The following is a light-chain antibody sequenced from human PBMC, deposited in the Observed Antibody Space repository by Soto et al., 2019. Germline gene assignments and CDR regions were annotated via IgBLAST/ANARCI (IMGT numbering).Light chain of an antibody. CDR1: SSDVGGYNY. CDR3: SSYRSSSTLYV. CDR2: EVS. V-gene: IGLV2-14*01. J-gene: IGLJ1*01. Sequence: QSALTQPASVSGSPGQSITISCTGTSSDVGGYNYVSWYQQHPGKAPKLMIYEVSNRPSGVSNRFSGSKSGNTASLTISGLQAEDEADYYCSSYRSSSTLYVFGTGTKVTAL.